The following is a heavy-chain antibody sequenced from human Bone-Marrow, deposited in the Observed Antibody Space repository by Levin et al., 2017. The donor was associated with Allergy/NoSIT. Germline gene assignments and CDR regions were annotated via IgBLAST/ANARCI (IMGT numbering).Heavy chain of an antibody. CDR1: GDSVSSHY. V-gene: IGHV4-59*02. CDR3: ARAAGLTTATTRGYYFYSLDV. CDR2: IYGSGTT. D-gene: IGHD4-11*01. J-gene: IGHJ6*02. Sequence: SETLSLTCSVAGDSVSSHYWTWLRQPPGKGLEWIGYIYGSGTTNDSPSLRSRLTLSLDTSKNQFSLKLRAVTAADTAVYYCARAAGLTTATTRGYYFYSLDVWGQGTTVTVS.